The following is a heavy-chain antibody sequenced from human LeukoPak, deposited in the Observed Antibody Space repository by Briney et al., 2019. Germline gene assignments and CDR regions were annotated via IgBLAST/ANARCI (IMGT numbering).Heavy chain of an antibody. D-gene: IGHD4-17*01. CDR3: ARDRIATVNNWFDP. J-gene: IGHJ5*02. CDR1: GGSISSYY. Sequence: PSETLSLTCTVSGGSISSYYWSWIRQPPGKGLEWIGYIYYSGSTNYNPSLKSRVTISVDTSKNQFSLKLSSVTAADTAVYYCARDRIATVNNWFDPWGQGTLVTVSS. CDR2: IYYSGST. V-gene: IGHV4-59*12.